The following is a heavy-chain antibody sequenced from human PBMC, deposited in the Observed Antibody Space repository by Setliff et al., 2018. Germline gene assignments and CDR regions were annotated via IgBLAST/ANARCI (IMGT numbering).Heavy chain of an antibody. V-gene: IGHV4-61*09. CDR2: IYTSWST. CDR1: GESIDSVATGNHY. CDR3: ARTGTYRYFDY. J-gene: IGHJ4*02. D-gene: IGHD1-1*01. Sequence: SETLSLTCIVSGESIDSVATGNHYWNWIRQPAGKGLEWIGQIYTSWSTNYNASLKSRLTISVDTSKNQFSLKLRSVTAADTAVYYCARTGTYRYFDYWGQGALVTVSS.